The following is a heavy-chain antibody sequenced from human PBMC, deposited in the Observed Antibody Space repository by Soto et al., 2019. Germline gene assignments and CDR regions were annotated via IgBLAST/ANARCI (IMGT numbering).Heavy chain of an antibody. CDR1: GRSVNCYY. CDR3: ATRITVFGLLIPPFDP. Sequence: ETLSLTCALYGRSVNCYYCTWIRQPPGKGLEWIGEINHTGGTHYNPSLKSRVTMSVDTSKNQFSLRLSSVTAADTAIYYCATRITVFGLLIPPFDPWGQGTQVTVSS. CDR2: INHTGGT. D-gene: IGHD3-3*01. J-gene: IGHJ5*02. V-gene: IGHV4-34*01.